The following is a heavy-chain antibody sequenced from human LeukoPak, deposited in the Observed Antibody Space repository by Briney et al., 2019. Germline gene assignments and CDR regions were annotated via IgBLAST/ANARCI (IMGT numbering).Heavy chain of an antibody. D-gene: IGHD6-6*01. Sequence: GGSLRLSCEASGVTFSSYAMAWVRQAPGKGLEWLSYITSSSNINYADSVKGRFTISRDNAKNSLYLQMNSLRDEDTAVYYCARSANPGVHEFDPWGQGTLVTVSS. J-gene: IGHJ5*02. V-gene: IGHV3-48*02. CDR2: ITSSSNI. CDR1: GVTFSSYA. CDR3: ARSANPGVHEFDP.